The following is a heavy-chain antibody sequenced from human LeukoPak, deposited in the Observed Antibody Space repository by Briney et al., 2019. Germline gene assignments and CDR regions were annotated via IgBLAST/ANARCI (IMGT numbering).Heavy chain of an antibody. CDR3: ATLLGYCGGDCYPDY. CDR2: ISGSGCST. CDR1: EFTFSSYA. V-gene: IGHV3-23*01. J-gene: IGHJ4*02. D-gene: IGHD2-21*02. Sequence: GGSLRLSCAASEFTFSSYAMGWARQAPGKGLEWVSAISGSGCSTCYADSVKGRFTISRDNSKNTLYLQMNSLRAEDTAVYYCATLLGYCGGDCYPDYWGQGTLVTVSS.